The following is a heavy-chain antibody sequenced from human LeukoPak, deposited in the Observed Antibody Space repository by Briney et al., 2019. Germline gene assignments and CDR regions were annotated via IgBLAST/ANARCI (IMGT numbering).Heavy chain of an antibody. D-gene: IGHD6-13*01. CDR3: ARERYSCSWSGVVAFDI. CDR2: IYYSGST. CDR1: GGSISSYY. J-gene: IGHJ3*02. V-gene: IGHV4-59*12. Sequence: SETLSLTCTVSGGSISSYYWSWIRQPPGKGLEWIGYIYYSGSTNYNPSLKSRVTMSVDTSKNPFSLKLSSVTAADTAVYYCARERYSCSWSGVVAFDIWGQGTMVTVSS.